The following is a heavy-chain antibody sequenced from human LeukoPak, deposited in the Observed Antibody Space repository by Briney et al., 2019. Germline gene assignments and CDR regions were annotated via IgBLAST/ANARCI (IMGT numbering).Heavy chain of an antibody. Sequence: GGSLRLSCAASGSTFSSYGMHWVRQAPGKGLEWVAVISYDGSNKYYADSVKGRFTISRDNAKNSLYLQMNSLRDEDTAVYYCAADFDYWGQGTLVTISS. V-gene: IGHV3-30*03. CDR2: ISYDGSNK. J-gene: IGHJ4*02. CDR3: AADFDY. CDR1: GSTFSSYG.